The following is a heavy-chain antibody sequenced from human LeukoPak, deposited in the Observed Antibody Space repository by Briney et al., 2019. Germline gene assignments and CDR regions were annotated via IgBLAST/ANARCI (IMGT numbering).Heavy chain of an antibody. J-gene: IGHJ4*02. CDR3: AKDLHSYCGGDCPGEVDY. Sequence: GGSLRLSCAASGFTFSSYAMSWVRQAPGKGLEWVSAISGSGGSTYYADSVKGRFTISRDNSKNTLYLQMNSLRAEDTAVYYCAKDLHSYCGGDCPGEVDYWGQGTLVTVSS. CDR2: ISGSGGST. D-gene: IGHD2-21*02. CDR1: GFTFSSYA. V-gene: IGHV3-23*01.